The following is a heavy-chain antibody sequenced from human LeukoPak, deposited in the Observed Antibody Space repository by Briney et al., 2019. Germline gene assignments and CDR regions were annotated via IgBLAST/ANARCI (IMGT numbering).Heavy chain of an antibody. Sequence: GGSLRLSCAASGFTFSSSWIHWVRQAPGKGLVWVSRINKDGSVTDYAESVKGRFSISRDNAKNTLYLQMNSLRAEDTAVYYCAKVGFSEMEWLLYSDHWGQGTLVTVSS. CDR2: INKDGSVT. CDR1: GFTFSSSW. CDR3: AKVGFSEMEWLLYSDH. D-gene: IGHD3-3*01. V-gene: IGHV3-74*01. J-gene: IGHJ4*02.